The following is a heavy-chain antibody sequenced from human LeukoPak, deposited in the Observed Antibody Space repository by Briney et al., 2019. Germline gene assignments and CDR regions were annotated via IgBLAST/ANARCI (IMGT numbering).Heavy chain of an antibody. CDR2: IFYSGST. Sequence: SETLSLTCAVSGGSISSYYWSWIRQPPGKGLEWIGCIFYSGSTNYNPSLKSRVTISVDTSKNQFSLKLSSVTAADTAVYYCASSPAINYFHYWGQGSLVTVSS. J-gene: IGHJ4*02. D-gene: IGHD2-2*01. CDR3: ASSPAINYFHY. V-gene: IGHV4-59*08. CDR1: GGSISSYY.